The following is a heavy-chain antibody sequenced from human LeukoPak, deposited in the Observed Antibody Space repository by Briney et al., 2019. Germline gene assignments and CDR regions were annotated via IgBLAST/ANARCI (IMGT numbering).Heavy chain of an antibody. CDR1: GYSISSGYY. J-gene: IGHJ5*02. D-gene: IGHD3-16*01. V-gene: IGHV4-38-2*02. Sequence: SETLSLTCTVSGYSISSGYYRGWIRQPPGKGLEWIGSIYYSGSTHYNPSLKSRVTISVDTSKNQFSLKLSSVTAADTAVYYCAREGSRFLLYNWFDPWGQGTLVTVSS. CDR2: IYYSGST. CDR3: AREGSRFLLYNWFDP.